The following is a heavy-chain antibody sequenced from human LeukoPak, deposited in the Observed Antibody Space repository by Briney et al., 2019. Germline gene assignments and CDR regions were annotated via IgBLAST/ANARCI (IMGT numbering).Heavy chain of an antibody. Sequence: RGSLRLSCAASGFTFSSYSMNWVRQAPGKGLEWVSSISSSSSYIYYADSVKGRFTISRDNAKNSLYLQMNSLRAEDTAVYYCARDPVYYGSGSYPDYWGQGTLVTVSS. J-gene: IGHJ4*02. D-gene: IGHD3-10*01. V-gene: IGHV3-21*01. CDR2: ISSSSSYI. CDR3: ARDPVYYGSGSYPDY. CDR1: GFTFSSYS.